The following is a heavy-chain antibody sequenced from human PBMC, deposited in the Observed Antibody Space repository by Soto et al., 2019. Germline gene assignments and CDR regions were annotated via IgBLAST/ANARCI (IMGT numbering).Heavy chain of an antibody. CDR3: ARVGIAVAVYYYYYGMDV. Sequence: SETLSLTCAVYGGSVSGYYWNWIRQPPGKELEWIGEIYDSGGTNYNPSLKSRVTMSVDKSKNQFSLKLNSVTAADTAVYYCARVGIAVAVYYYYYGMDVWGQGTTVTVSS. V-gene: IGHV4-34*01. J-gene: IGHJ6*02. D-gene: IGHD6-19*01. CDR2: IYDSGGT. CDR1: GGSVSGYY.